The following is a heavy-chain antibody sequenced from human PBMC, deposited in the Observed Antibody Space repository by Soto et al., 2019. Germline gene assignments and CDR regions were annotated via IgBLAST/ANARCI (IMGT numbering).Heavy chain of an antibody. V-gene: IGHV3-23*01. J-gene: IGHJ4*02. CDR2: ISGSGGST. CDR1: GFNFRLYP. CDR3: AKAHTCRFYYFTGGDY. D-gene: IGHD3-22*01. Sequence: GGSLRLSCGASGFNFRLYPMAWVRQAPGKGLEWVPSISGSGGSTFYADAVKGRFTISRDNSKNTLYLQMDTLRAGDSAVYYCAKAHTCRFYYFTGGDYWGQGTLVTVSS.